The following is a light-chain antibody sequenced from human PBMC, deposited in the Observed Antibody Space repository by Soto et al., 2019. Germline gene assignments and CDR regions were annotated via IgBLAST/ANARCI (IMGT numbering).Light chain of an antibody. V-gene: IGKV1-12*01. CDR2: AAS. Sequence: DINMTRSPSSVSASVGDIVTITFRASQGITSWLAWYQQKPGKAPKLLIYAASTLQTGVPSRFSGSGSGTDFTLTISSLQHEDFATYYCQQANSFPRTFGQGTKVDIK. J-gene: IGKJ1*01. CDR3: QQANSFPRT. CDR1: QGITSW.